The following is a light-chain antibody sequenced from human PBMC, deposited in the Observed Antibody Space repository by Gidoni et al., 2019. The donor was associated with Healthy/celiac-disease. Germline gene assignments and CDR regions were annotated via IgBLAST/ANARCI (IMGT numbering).Light chain of an antibody. J-gene: IGKJ3*01. Sequence: EIVLTQSPGTLSLSPGERATLSCRASQSVSSSYLAWYQQKPGQAPRLLIYGASSRATGIPDRFSVSASGTDFTLTISRLEPEDFAVYYCQQYGSSPLFTFGPGTKVDIK. CDR3: QQYGSSPLFT. CDR2: GAS. V-gene: IGKV3-20*01. CDR1: QSVSSSY.